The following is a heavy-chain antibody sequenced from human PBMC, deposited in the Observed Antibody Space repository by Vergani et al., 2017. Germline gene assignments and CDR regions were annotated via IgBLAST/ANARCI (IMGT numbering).Heavy chain of an antibody. Sequence: QLVESGGGWVQPGGSLRLSCVVSGFDFSSYIMNWVRQAPGKGLEWVSFVSTGTKSQSYAESVKGRFTISRDSAKNSLYLQMDSLRAEDTAVYYCARETRDTPSSLDYWGQGTLVNVSS. J-gene: IGHJ4*02. V-gene: IGHV3-48*01. CDR3: ARETRDTPSSLDY. CDR2: VSTGTKSQ. CDR1: GFDFSSYI. D-gene: IGHD5-24*01.